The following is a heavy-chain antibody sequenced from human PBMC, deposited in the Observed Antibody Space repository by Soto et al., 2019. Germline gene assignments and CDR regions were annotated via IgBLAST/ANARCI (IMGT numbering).Heavy chain of an antibody. CDR3: ARERFIAVAGQNYYYYYMDV. D-gene: IGHD6-19*01. CDR1: GYTFTSYD. V-gene: IGHV1-8*01. Sequence: ASVKVSCKASGYTFTSYDINWVRQATGQGLEWMGWMNPNSGNTGYAQKFQGRVTMTRKTSISTAYMELSSLRSEDTAVYYCARERFIAVAGQNYYYYYMDVWGKGTTVTVSS. J-gene: IGHJ6*03. CDR2: MNPNSGNT.